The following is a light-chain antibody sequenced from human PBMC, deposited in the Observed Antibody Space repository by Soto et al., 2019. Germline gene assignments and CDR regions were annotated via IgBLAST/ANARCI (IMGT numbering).Light chain of an antibody. V-gene: IGKV3-15*01. CDR2: YAS. Sequence: EIVMTQSPATLSVSPGERATLSCRASQSVSSNLAWYQQKPGQAPRLLISYASTRATGIPARFSGXXXGKEFTPPXGTRECADLPVYYFQQYNNRPPGATFGPGTKVDI. J-gene: IGKJ1*01. CDR3: QQYNNRPPGAT. CDR1: QSVSSN.